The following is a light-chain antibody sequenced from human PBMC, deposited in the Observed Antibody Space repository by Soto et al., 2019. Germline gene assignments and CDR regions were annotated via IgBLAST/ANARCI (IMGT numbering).Light chain of an antibody. J-gene: IGKJ4*02. CDR3: QQYASSPLT. CDR2: GAS. Sequence: EIVLTQSPGTLSLSSGERATLSCRASQSVRSNYLAWYQQKPGQAPRLLIYGASSRATGIPDRFGGSGSGKDVSLTISRLEPEDFAVYYCQQYASSPLTFGGVTKVEIK. CDR1: QSVRSNY. V-gene: IGKV3-20*01.